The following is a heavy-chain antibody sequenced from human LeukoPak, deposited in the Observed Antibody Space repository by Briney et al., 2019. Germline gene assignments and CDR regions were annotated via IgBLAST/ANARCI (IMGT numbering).Heavy chain of an antibody. V-gene: IGHV4-39*01. D-gene: IGHD4-17*01. CDR3: ARNATTVNHVYKYFDY. J-gene: IGHJ4*02. CDR1: GGSMNGGLYY. Sequence: SETLSLTCSVSGGSMNGGLYYWGWIRQSPGKGLEWIGSAFNSGSTSYNPSLKSRVTIFVDTSKNEFSLKLSSVTAADTAVYYCARNATTVNHVYKYFDYWGQGTLVTVSS. CDR2: AFNSGST.